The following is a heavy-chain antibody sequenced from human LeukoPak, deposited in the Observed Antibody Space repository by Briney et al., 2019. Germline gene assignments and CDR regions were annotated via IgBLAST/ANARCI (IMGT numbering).Heavy chain of an antibody. J-gene: IGHJ4*02. CDR2: IDYTGTT. CDR1: GFSFSDYY. D-gene: IGHD1-26*01. CDR3: ASRVTSSASYS. V-gene: IGHV4-39*01. Sequence: GSLRLSCAASGFSFSDYYMSWIRQPPGKGLEWIGSIDYTGTTYYNPSLKSRVTISVDTSKNQFSLRLTSVTAADTALYYCASRVTSSASYSWGQGTLVTVSS.